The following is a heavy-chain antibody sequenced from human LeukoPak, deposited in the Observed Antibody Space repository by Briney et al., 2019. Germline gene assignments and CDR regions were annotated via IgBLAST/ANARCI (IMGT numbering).Heavy chain of an antibody. J-gene: IGHJ4*02. CDR2: IYYSGST. CDR3: ARDLLSTLDY. D-gene: IGHD2-2*01. CDR1: GGSISSYY. Sequence: SETLSLTCTVSGGSISSYYWSWIRQPPGKGLEWIGYIYYSGSTNYNPSLKSRVTISVDTPKNQFSLKLSSVTAADTAVYYCARDLLSTLDYWGQGTLVTVSS. V-gene: IGHV4-59*01.